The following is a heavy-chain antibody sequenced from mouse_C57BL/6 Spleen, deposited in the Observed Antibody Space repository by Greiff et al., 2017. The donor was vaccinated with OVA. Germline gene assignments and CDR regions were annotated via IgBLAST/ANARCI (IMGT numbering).Heavy chain of an antibody. CDR2: IDPSDSET. CDR3: ARRYYGWDFDV. V-gene: IGHV1-52*01. CDR1: GYTFTSYW. J-gene: IGHJ1*03. D-gene: IGHD1-1*01. Sequence: QVQLQQPGAELVRPGSSVKLSCKASGYTFTSYWMHWVKQRPIQGLEWIGNIDPSDSETHYNQKFKDKATLTVDKSSSTAYMQLSSLTSEDSAVYYCARRYYGWDFDVWGTGTTVTVSS.